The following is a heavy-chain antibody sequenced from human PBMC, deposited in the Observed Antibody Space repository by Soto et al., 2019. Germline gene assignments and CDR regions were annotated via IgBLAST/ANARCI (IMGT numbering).Heavy chain of an antibody. CDR1: NGSFSGYY. J-gene: IGHJ3*02. CDR2: INHSGST. CDR3: ARWRDIVLMVYAIPTGAFDI. D-gene: IGHD2-8*01. Sequence: SETLSLTCAVYNGSFSGYYWNWIRQPPGKGLEWIGKINHSGSTNYNPSLKSRVTISVDTSKNQFSLKLSSVTAADTAVYYCARWRDIVLMVYAIPTGAFDIWGQGTMVTVSS. V-gene: IGHV4-34*01.